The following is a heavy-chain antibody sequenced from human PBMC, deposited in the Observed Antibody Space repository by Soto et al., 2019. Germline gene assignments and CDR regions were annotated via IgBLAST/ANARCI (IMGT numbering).Heavy chain of an antibody. J-gene: IGHJ4*02. CDR1: GGSISSYY. V-gene: IGHV4-4*07. D-gene: IGHD6-19*01. CDR3: ARDGVGQWLATFDY. CDR2: IYTSGST. Sequence: QVQLQESGPGLVKPSETLSLTCTVSGGSISSYYWSWIRQPAGKGLEWIGRIYTSGSTNYNPSLTSRVTMSVDTSKNQCSLKLSSVTAADTAVYYCARDGVGQWLATFDYWGQGTLVTVSS.